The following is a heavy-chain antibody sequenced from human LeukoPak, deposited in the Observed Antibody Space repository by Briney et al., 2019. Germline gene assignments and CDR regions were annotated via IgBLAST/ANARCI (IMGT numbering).Heavy chain of an antibody. CDR2: IYHSGST. CDR3: AGSSGWTWWVDP. Sequence: SQTLSLTCAVSGGSISSGGYSWSWIRQPPGKGLEWIGYIYHSGSTYYNPSLKSRVTISVYRSKNQFSLKLSSVTAADTAVYSLAGSSGWTWWVDPWGQGTLVTVSP. CDR1: GGSISSGGYS. D-gene: IGHD6-19*01. J-gene: IGHJ5*02. V-gene: IGHV4-30-2*01.